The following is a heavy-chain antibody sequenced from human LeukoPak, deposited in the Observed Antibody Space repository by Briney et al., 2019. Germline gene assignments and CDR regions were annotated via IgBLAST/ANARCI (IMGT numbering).Heavy chain of an antibody. CDR3: AKDKYSSGWFYYFDY. V-gene: IGHV3-9*03. D-gene: IGHD6-19*01. J-gene: IGHJ4*02. Sequence: PGGSLRLSCAASGFTFDDYAMHWVRQAPGKGLEWVSGISWNSGSIGYADSVKGRFTISRDNAKNSLYLQMNSLRAEDMALYYCAKDKYSSGWFYYFDYWGQGTLVTVSS. CDR1: GFTFDDYA. CDR2: ISWNSGSI.